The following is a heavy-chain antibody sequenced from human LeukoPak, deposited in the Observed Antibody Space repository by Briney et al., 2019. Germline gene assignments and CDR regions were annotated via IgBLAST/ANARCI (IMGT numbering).Heavy chain of an antibody. CDR1: GFTFSSYE. V-gene: IGHV3-48*03. CDR3: ARNYYGMDV. J-gene: IGHJ6*02. Sequence: GGSLRLSCAASGFTFSSYEMNWVRQAPGKGLEWVSCISSSGSTIYYADSVKGRFTISRDNAKNSLYLQMNSLRAEDTAVYYCARNYYGMDVWGQGTTVTVSS. CDR2: ISSSGSTI.